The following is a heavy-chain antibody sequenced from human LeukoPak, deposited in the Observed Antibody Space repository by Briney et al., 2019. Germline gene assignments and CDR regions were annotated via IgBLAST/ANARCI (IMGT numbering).Heavy chain of an antibody. CDR2: IKQGGREE. Sequence: GGSLRLSCVASEFIFCDYWMSWVRQAPGKGLEWVANIKQGGREEKYVSSVKGRFAISRDDAKSTLYLQMDSLSGDDTAVYYCARDNGGWFDTWGRGTLVTVSS. CDR1: EFIFCDYW. J-gene: IGHJ5*02. D-gene: IGHD3-10*01. CDR3: ARDNGGWFDT. V-gene: IGHV3-7*03.